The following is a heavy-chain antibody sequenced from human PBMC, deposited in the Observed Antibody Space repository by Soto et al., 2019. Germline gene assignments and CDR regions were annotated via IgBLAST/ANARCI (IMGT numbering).Heavy chain of an antibody. J-gene: IGHJ6*02. CDR3: ARDPYLNYYDYYGMDV. Sequence: SETLSLTCAVSGGSISSSNWWSWVRQPPGKGLEWIGEIYHSGSTNYNPSLKSRVTISVDKSKNQFSLKLSSVTAADTAVYYWARDPYLNYYDYYGMDVWGQGTTVTVSS. D-gene: IGHD3-10*01. V-gene: IGHV4-4*02. CDR1: GGSISSSNW. CDR2: IYHSGST.